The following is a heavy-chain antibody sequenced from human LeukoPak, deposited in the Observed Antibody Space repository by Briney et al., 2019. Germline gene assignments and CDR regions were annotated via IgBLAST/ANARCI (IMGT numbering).Heavy chain of an antibody. D-gene: IGHD6-19*01. V-gene: IGHV3-30*18. CDR1: GFTFSSYG. CDR3: AKGSEATRLNRQWLVPGFDY. CDR2: ISYDGSNK. J-gene: IGHJ4*02. Sequence: PGRSLRLSCAASGFTFSSYGMHWVRQAPGKGPEWVAVISYDGSNKYYADSVKGRFTISRDNSKNTLYLQMNSLRAEDTAVYYCAKGSEATRLNRQWLVPGFDYWGQGTLVTVSS.